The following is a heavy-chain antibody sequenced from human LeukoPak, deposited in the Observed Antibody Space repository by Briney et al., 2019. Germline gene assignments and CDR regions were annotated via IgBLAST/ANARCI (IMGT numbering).Heavy chain of an antibody. CDR1: GDSVSSNSVG. Sequence: SQTLSLTRAISGDSVSSNSVGWSSIRQSPSRGLEWLGRTYYRSKWYNDYAVSVKSRITINPDTSKNQFSLQLNSVTPEDTAVYYCARSSAWAFDYWGQGTLVTVSS. J-gene: IGHJ4*02. CDR2: TYYRSKWYN. V-gene: IGHV6-1*01. CDR3: ARSSAWAFDY. D-gene: IGHD6-19*01.